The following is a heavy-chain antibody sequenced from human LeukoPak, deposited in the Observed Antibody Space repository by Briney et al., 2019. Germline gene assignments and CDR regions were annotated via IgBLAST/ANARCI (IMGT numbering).Heavy chain of an antibody. D-gene: IGHD5-12*01. CDR1: GGSISSGDYY. CDR2: IYYSGST. Sequence: SEALSLTCTVSGGSISSGDYYWSWIRQPPGKGLEWIGYIYYSGSTYYNPSLKSRVTISVDTSKNQFSLKLSSVTAADTAVYYCARYYSGYDLDYWGQGTLVTVSS. J-gene: IGHJ4*02. CDR3: ARYYSGYDLDY. V-gene: IGHV4-30-4*01.